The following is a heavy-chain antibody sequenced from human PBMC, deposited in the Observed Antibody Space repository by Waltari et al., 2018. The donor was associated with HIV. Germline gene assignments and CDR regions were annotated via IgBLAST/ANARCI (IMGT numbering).Heavy chain of an antibody. Sequence: QVQLVQSGAEVKKPGASVKVSCKASGYTFTSYDINWVRQATGQGLEWMGWMNPNSGNTGYAQKFQGRVTMTRNTSISTAYMELSSLRSEDTAVYYCARGSIAVAGMHYYYYGMDAWGQGTTVTVSS. D-gene: IGHD6-19*01. CDR1: GYTFTSYD. V-gene: IGHV1-8*01. CDR2: MNPNSGNT. CDR3: ARGSIAVAGMHYYYYGMDA. J-gene: IGHJ6*02.